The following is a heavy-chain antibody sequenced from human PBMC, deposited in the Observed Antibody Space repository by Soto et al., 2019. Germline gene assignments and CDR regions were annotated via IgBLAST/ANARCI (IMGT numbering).Heavy chain of an antibody. Sequence: ASVKVSCKASGYTFTSYDINWVRQATGQGLEWMGWMNPNSGNTGYAQKFQGRVTMTRNTSISTAYMELSSLRSEDTAMYYCARRRKADIVVVPAANYGMDVWGQGTTVTVSS. V-gene: IGHV1-8*01. CDR1: GYTFTSYD. J-gene: IGHJ6*02. CDR2: MNPNSGNT. D-gene: IGHD2-2*01. CDR3: ARRRKADIVVVPAANYGMDV.